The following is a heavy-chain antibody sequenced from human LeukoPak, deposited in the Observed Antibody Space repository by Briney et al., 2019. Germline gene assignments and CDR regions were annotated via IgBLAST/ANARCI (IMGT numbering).Heavy chain of an antibody. CDR1: GYSFTSYW. J-gene: IGHJ4*02. V-gene: IGHV5-51*01. CDR3: ARGGGNPYSSSWYFDY. Sequence: GESLKISRKRSGYSFTSYWIGWVRQMPGKGLEWMGIIYPGDSDTRYSPSFQGQVTISADKSISTAYLQWSSLKASDTAMYYCARGGGNPYSSSWYFDYWGQGTLVTVSS. CDR2: IYPGDSDT. D-gene: IGHD6-13*01.